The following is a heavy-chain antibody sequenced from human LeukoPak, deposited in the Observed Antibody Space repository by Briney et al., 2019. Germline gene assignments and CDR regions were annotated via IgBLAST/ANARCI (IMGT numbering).Heavy chain of an antibody. D-gene: IGHD7-27*01. Sequence: ASVKVSCKASGYTFTSYYMHWVRQAPGQGLEWMGIINPSGGSTTYAQKFQGRVTMTRDTSTSTVYMELSSLGSEDTAVYYCARDQLGGYGNVLRTYYYYYMDVWGKGTTVTVSS. CDR3: ARDQLGGYGNVLRTYYYYYMDV. CDR2: INPSGGST. J-gene: IGHJ6*03. CDR1: GYTFTSYY. V-gene: IGHV1-46*01.